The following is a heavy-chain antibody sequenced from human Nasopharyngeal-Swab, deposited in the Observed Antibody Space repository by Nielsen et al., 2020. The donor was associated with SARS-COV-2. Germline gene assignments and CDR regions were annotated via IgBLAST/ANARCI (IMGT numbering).Heavy chain of an antibody. J-gene: IGHJ4*02. V-gene: IGHV4-31*03. D-gene: IGHD3-10*01. CDR2: IYYSGNT. Sequence: SETLSLTCTVSGGSITSDGFYWTWIRQHPGKGLEWIGYIYYSGNTYYNPSLESRITISVDTSKNQFSLKLNSVTAADTAVYYCARGWAGHYFDYWGRGALVTVSS. CDR3: ARGWAGHYFDY. CDR1: GGSITSDGFY.